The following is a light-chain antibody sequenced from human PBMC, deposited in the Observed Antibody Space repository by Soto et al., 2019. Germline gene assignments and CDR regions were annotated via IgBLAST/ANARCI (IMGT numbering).Light chain of an antibody. Sequence: DIQMNQSPSTLSASVGDRVTITCRASQSISSWLAWYQQKPGKAPKLLIYKASSLECGVPSRFSGSGSETEFTLTISSLQPDDFSTYYCQQYNRYPFTFGPGTKVDIQ. J-gene: IGKJ3*01. CDR1: QSISSW. CDR3: QQYNRYPFT. V-gene: IGKV1-5*03. CDR2: KAS.